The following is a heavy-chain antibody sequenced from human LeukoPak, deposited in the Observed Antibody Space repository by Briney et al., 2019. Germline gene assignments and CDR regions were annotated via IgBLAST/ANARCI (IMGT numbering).Heavy chain of an antibody. CDR2: VNQGGTEK. CDR3: AREHYFYHMDG. CDR1: GFTFSSQW. Sequence: GGSLRLSCAASGFTFSSQWMGWVRQAPGKGLEGVADVNQGGTEKLYVDSVKGRFTISRDNAENSLYLQMNSLRVEDTAVYYCAREHYFYHMDGWGEGTTVTVSS. V-gene: IGHV3-7*01. J-gene: IGHJ6*03.